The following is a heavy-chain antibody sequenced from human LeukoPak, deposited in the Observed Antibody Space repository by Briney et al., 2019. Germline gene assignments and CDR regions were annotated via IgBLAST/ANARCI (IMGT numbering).Heavy chain of an antibody. V-gene: IGHV4-59*01. CDR2: IYYSGST. D-gene: IGHD3-10*02. CDR3: ARGAYYVDY. Sequence: PSETLSLTCTVSGGSISSYYWSWIRQPPGRGLEWIGYIYYSGSTNYNPSLKSRVTISVDTSKNRFSLKLSSVTAADTAVYYCARGAYYVDYWGQGTLVTVSS. CDR1: GGSISSYY. J-gene: IGHJ4*02.